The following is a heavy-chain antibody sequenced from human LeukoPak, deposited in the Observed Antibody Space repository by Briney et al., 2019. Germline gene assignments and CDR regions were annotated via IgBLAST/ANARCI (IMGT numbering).Heavy chain of an antibody. V-gene: IGHV3-23*01. CDR1: GFTVSSNY. CDR2: ISGSGGRT. CDR3: AKEVSIISRGLDY. Sequence: GGSLRLSCAASGFTVSSNYMSWVRQAPGKGLEWVSAISGSGGRTYYADSVKGRVTISRDNSKNTLYLQMNSLRAEDTAVYYCAKEVSIISRGLDYWGQGILVTVSS. D-gene: IGHD2-21*01. J-gene: IGHJ4*02.